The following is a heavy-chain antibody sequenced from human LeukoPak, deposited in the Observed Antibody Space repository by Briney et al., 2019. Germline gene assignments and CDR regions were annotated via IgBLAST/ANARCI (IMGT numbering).Heavy chain of an antibody. D-gene: IGHD5-12*01. CDR2: ISWNSGSI. V-gene: IGHV3-9*01. CDR3: AKDQSKWVVATTDY. CDR1: GFTFSSYE. Sequence: GGSLRLSCAASGFTFSSYEMNWVRQAPGKGLEWVSGISWNSGSIGYADSVKGRFTISRDNAKNSLYLQMNSLRAEDTALYYCAKDQSKWVVATTDYWGQGTLVTVSS. J-gene: IGHJ4*02.